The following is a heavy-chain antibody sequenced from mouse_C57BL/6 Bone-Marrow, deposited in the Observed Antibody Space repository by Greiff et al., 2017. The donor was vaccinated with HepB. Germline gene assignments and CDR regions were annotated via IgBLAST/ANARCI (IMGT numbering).Heavy chain of an antibody. CDR3: ARVITTVVADYWYFDV. CDR1: GYSITSGYY. CDR2: ISYDGSN. Sequence: EVHLVESGPGLVKLSQSLSLTCSVTGYSITSGYYWNWIRQFPGNKLEWMGYISYDGSNNYNPSLKNRISITRDTSKNQFFLKLNSVTTEDTATYYCARVITTVVADYWYFDVWGTGTTVTVSS. J-gene: IGHJ1*03. D-gene: IGHD1-1*01. V-gene: IGHV3-6*01.